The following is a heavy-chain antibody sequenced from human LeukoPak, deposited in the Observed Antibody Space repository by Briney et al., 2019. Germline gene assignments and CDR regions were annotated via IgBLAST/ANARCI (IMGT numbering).Heavy chain of an antibody. J-gene: IGHJ4*02. D-gene: IGHD1-26*01. CDR2: IYYSGST. Sequence: SETLSLTCTVSGGSISSGDHYWSWIRQPPGKGLEWIGYIYYSGSTYYNPSLKSRVTISVDTSKNQFSLKLSSVTAADTAVYYCARDRSQWELLLDYWGQGTLVTVSS. CDR3: ARDRSQWELLLDY. CDR1: GGSISSGDHY. V-gene: IGHV4-30-4*08.